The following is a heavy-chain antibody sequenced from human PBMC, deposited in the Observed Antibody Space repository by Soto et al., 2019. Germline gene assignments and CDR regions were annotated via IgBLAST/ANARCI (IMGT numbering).Heavy chain of an antibody. CDR1: GFTFSSYA. CDR2: ISYDGSNK. J-gene: IGHJ3*02. CDR3: ARDTGGNDAFDI. Sequence: VQLVESGGGVVQPGRSLRLSCAASGFTFSSYAMHWVRQAPGKGLEWVAVISYDGSNKYYADSVKGRFTISRDNSKNTLYLQMNSLRAEDTAVYYCARDTGGNDAFDIWGQGTMVTVSS. D-gene: IGHD2-8*02. V-gene: IGHV3-30-3*01.